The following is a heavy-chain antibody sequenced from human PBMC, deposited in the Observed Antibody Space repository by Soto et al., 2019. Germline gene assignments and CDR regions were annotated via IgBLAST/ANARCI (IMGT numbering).Heavy chain of an antibody. D-gene: IGHD2-15*01. CDR1: GFSLSTSGVG. Sequence: QITLKESGPTLVKPTQTLTLTCTFSGFSLSTSGVGVGWLRQPPGKALEWLALIYWDDDKRYSPSLKSRLTITKDTSKNQLALTMTNMDPVDTATYYCAHRPTVGPQYYFDYWGQGTLVTVSS. J-gene: IGHJ4*02. CDR2: IYWDDDK. V-gene: IGHV2-5*02. CDR3: AHRPTVGPQYYFDY.